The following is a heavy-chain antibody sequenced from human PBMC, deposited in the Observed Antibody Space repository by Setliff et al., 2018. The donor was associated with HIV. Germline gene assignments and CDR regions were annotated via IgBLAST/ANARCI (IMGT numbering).Heavy chain of an antibody. CDR3: AKDSSPSWSPFDY. J-gene: IGHJ4*02. V-gene: IGHV3-30*02. CDR2: IWYDGSNT. Sequence: QPGGSLRLSCAASGFTFSSYAMHWVRQAPGKGLEWVAVIWYDGSNTHYADSVKGRFTISRDNSRNTLYLYMSSLRPEDTAVYYCAKDSSPSWSPFDYWGQGTLVTVSS. CDR1: GFTFSSYA. D-gene: IGHD6-13*01.